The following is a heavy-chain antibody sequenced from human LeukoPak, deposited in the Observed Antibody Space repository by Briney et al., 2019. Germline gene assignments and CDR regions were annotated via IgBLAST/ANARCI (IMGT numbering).Heavy chain of an antibody. CDR1: GFTFSTYW. D-gene: IGHD1-7*01. J-gene: IGHJ4*02. Sequence: GGSLRLSCAASGFTFSTYWMTWVRQVPGKGLEGVANIKQDGSEKYYVDSVKGRFTISRDNAKNSLYLQMNSLRAEDTAVYYCASMGVERLSITGTTWFFDNWGQGTLVGVSS. CDR3: ASMGVERLSITGTTWFFDN. V-gene: IGHV3-7*01. CDR2: IKQDGSEK.